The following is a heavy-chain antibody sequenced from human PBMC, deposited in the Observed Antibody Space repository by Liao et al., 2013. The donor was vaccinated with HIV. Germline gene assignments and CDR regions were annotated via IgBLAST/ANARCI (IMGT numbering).Heavy chain of an antibody. CDR2: IYYSGST. Sequence: QLQLQESGPGLVKPSETLSLTCTVSGGSMSSGSFYWAWIRQPPGKGLEWIGSIYYSGSTYYNPSLKSRVTISVDTSKSQFSLNLLSVTAADTAVYFCARVGIMQYELQFDPWGQGTLVTVSS. CDR3: ARVGIMQYELQFDP. CDR1: GGSMSSGSFY. D-gene: IGHD7-27*01. J-gene: IGHJ5*02. V-gene: IGHV4-39*07.